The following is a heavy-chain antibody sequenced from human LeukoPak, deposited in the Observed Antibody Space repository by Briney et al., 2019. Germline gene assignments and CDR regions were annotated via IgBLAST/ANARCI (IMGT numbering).Heavy chain of an antibody. J-gene: IGHJ4*02. V-gene: IGHV1-2*06. CDR2: INPNSGGT. CDR3: ARGMDDYVWGSYRYFDY. Sequence: ASVKVSCKASGYTFTDYYMHWVRQAPGQGLEWMGRINPNSGGTNYAQKFQGRVTMTRDTSISTAYMELSRLRSDDTAVYYCARGMDDYVWGSYRYFDYWGQGTLVTVSS. D-gene: IGHD3-16*02. CDR1: GYTFTDYY.